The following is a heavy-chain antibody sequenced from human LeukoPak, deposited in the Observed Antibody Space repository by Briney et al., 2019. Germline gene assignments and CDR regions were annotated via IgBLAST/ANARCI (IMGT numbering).Heavy chain of an antibody. CDR1: GFTFDAYE. CDR3: ARDYKYAFDN. D-gene: IGHD5-24*01. J-gene: IGHJ4*02. CDR2: ISGSGRTI. Sequence: GGSLRLSCAASGFTFDAYEINWVRQAPGKGLEWVSYISGSGRTIYYADSVKGRFTISGDKAKNSLYLQMNSLRVEDTAVYYCARDYKYAFDNWGQGTLVTVSS. V-gene: IGHV3-48*03.